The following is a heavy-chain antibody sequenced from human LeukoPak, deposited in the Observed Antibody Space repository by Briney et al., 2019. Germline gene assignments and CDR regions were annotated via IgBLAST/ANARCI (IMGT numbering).Heavy chain of an antibody. CDR2: INSDGSST. D-gene: IGHD6-13*01. V-gene: IGHV3-74*01. CDR1: GFTFSSYW. CDR3: AKGSRSSSWTPYAFDI. J-gene: IGHJ3*02. Sequence: PGGSLRLSCAASGFTFSSYWTRWVRQAPGKGLMWVSRINSDGSSTTYADSVKGRFTISRDNTKNTLYLQMDSLRAEDTAVYYCAKGSRSSSWTPYAFDIWGQGTMVTVSS.